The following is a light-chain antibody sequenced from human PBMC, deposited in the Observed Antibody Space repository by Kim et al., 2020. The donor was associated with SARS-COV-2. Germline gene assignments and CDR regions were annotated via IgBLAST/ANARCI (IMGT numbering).Light chain of an antibody. CDR2: TND. CDR3: QSYDNSLSVAV. CDR1: SSNIGAGYE. Sequence: QSVLTQPPSVSGAPGQRVSISCTGSSSNIGAGYEVHWYQQFPGTAPKLLIYTNDNRPSGVPDRYSGSKSGTSAPLAITGLQPEDEADYFCQSYDNSLSVAVFGGGTQLTVL. V-gene: IGLV1-40*01. J-gene: IGLJ2*01.